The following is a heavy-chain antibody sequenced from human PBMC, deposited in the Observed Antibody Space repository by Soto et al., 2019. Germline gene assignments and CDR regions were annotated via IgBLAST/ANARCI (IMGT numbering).Heavy chain of an antibody. J-gene: IGHJ6*03. Sequence: QVQLVQSGGEVKKPGASVKVSCKASDYTFTSYDINWVRKASGQGREWMGWMNPNSGNTGYAQKFQGIVTMTRHTSINTAYMELSSLRSEDTAVYYCARGPISDGYYYMVVWGKGTTVTVSS. CDR1: DYTFTSYD. V-gene: IGHV1-8*01. D-gene: IGHD3-3*02. CDR2: MNPNSGNT. CDR3: ARGPISDGYYYMVV.